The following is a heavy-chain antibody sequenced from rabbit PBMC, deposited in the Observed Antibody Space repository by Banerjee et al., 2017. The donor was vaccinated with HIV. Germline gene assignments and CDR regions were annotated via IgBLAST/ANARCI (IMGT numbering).Heavy chain of an antibody. J-gene: IGHJ4*01. D-gene: IGHD4-1*01. CDR2: IYAGSSGST. CDR1: GFSFSSNYW. V-gene: IGHV1S45*01. Sequence: QEQLKETGGGLVQPGGSLTLSCKASGFSFSSNYWICWVRQAPGKGLEWIACIYAGSSGSTNYASWAKGRFTISKTSSTTVTLQMTSLTAADTATYFCARDGWGVTAFNLWGQGTLVTVS. CDR3: ARDGWGVTAFNL.